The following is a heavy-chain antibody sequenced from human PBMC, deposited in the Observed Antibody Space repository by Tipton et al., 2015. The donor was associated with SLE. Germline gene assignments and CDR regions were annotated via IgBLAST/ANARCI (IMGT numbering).Heavy chain of an antibody. J-gene: IGHJ4*02. V-gene: IGHV3-30*04. D-gene: IGHD3-10*01. CDR1: GFTFSSYA. CDR2: ISYDGSNK. Sequence: SLRLSCAASGFTFSSYAMHWVRQAPGKGLEWVAVISYDGSNKYYADSVKGRFTISRDNSKNTLYLQMNSLRAEDTAVYYCAGGLLWFREPFDFWGQGSLVTVS. CDR3: AGGLLWFREPFDF.